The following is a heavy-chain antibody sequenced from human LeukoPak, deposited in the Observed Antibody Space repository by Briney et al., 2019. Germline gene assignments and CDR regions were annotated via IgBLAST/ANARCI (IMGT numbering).Heavy chain of an antibody. CDR2: LSGSGVDT. CDR3: AKDRFSSSSGVAFDI. J-gene: IGHJ3*02. D-gene: IGHD6-6*01. V-gene: IGHV3-23*01. CDR1: GFSFSSYA. Sequence: PGGSLRLSCAASGFSFSSYAMSWVRQAPGKGLEWVAALSGSGVDTYYADSVKGRFTISRDNSKNTLSVQMNSLRAEDTAVYYCAKDRFSSSSGVAFDIWGQGTMVTVAS.